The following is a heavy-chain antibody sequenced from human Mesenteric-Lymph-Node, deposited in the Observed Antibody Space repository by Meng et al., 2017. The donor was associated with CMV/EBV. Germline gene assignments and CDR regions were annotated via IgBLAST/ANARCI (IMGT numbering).Heavy chain of an antibody. CDR3: ARDPSRYCSGGSCYIGASG. CDR1: GYIFNSYY. J-gene: IGHJ4*02. CDR2: INPSGGSA. Sequence: ASVKVSCKASGYIFNSYYMHWVRQAPGQGLEWMGIINPSGGSASHAQKFQGRVTITADKSTSTAYMELSSLRSEDTAVYYCARDPSRYCSGGSCYIGASGWGQGTLVTVSS. D-gene: IGHD2-15*01. V-gene: IGHV1-46*02.